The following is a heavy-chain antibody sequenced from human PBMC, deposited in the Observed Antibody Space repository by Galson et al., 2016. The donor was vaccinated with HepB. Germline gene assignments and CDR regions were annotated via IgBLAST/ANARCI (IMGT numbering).Heavy chain of an antibody. CDR1: GFTFSSYA. D-gene: IGHD3-22*01. Sequence: SLRLSCAASGFTFSSYAMSWVRQAPGEGLEWISGISGSGGSTFYADSVKGRFTISRDKSKNTLYLQMNSLRAEDTAVYHCAKSPWYDSSGYYYFDYWGQGTLLTVSP. CDR3: AKSPWYDSSGYYYFDY. CDR2: ISGSGGST. V-gene: IGHV3-23*01. J-gene: IGHJ4*02.